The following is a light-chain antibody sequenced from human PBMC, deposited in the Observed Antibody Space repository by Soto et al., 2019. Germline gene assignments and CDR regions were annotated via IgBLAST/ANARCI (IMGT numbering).Light chain of an antibody. CDR2: DVI. CDR3: SSYTSSSTLYV. Sequence: QSVLTQPASVSGSPGQSIIISCTGTSSDVGGYNYVSWYQQHPGKAPKLMIYDVINRPSGVSNRFSGSKSGNTASLTISGLQAEDEADYYCSSYTSSSTLYVFGTGTKLTVL. CDR1: SSDVGGYNY. J-gene: IGLJ1*01. V-gene: IGLV2-14*01.